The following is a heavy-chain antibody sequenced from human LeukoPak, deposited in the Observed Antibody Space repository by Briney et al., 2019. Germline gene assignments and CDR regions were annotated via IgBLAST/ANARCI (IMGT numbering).Heavy chain of an antibody. J-gene: IGHJ4*02. CDR2: IYSGGST. CDR3: AKISLSTTVVTGLFDY. CDR1: GFTVSSNY. V-gene: IGHV3-66*01. Sequence: HAGGSLRLSCAASGFTVSSNYMSWVRQAPGKGLEWVSVIYSGGSTYYADSVKGRFTISRDNSKNTLYLQMNSLRAEDTAVYYCAKISLSTTVVTGLFDYWGQGTLVTVSS. D-gene: IGHD4-23*01.